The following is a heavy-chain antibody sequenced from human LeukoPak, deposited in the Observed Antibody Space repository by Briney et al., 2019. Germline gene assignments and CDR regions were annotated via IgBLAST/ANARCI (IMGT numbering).Heavy chain of an antibody. Sequence: SETLSLTCAVSGFSMSSGYFWGWIRRPPGKGLEWIGTIHYPESTYYNPSLNSRPTISIDTSKNHFSLKLSSVTAADTALYYCARGRGRQVGTRWHPDTHHDYWGQGILVTVSS. V-gene: IGHV4-38-2*01. CDR2: IHYPEST. D-gene: IGHD6-13*01. CDR3: ARGRGRQVGTRWHPDTHHDY. CDR1: GFSMSSGYF. J-gene: IGHJ4*02.